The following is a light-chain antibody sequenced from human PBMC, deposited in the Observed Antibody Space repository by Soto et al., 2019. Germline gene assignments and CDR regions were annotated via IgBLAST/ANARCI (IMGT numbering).Light chain of an antibody. J-gene: IGKJ4*01. CDR1: QTVHNY. V-gene: IGKV3-11*01. CDR3: QHYNNLPLT. CDR2: DAV. Sequence: ESVLTQSPATLSLSPGERATLSCRASQTVHNYLAWYQQKPGQVPRLLIYDAVRRATGIPDRFSGSVSGTDFTLTINSLEPEDFAVYYCQHYNNLPLTFGGGTKVEI.